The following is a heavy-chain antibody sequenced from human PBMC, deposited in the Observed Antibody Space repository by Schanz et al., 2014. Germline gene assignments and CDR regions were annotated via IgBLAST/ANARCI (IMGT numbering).Heavy chain of an antibody. V-gene: IGHV3-20*04. CDR3: ARGVRIDY. Sequence: EVQLVESGGGLVQPGESLRLSCAASGFSFSNYWMSWVRQAPGKGLEWVSAINWSDGSTGYADSVKGRFTISRDNGKNSLYLQMNSLTAEDTAVYYCARGVRIDYWGQGTLVTVSS. CDR1: GFSFSNYW. CDR2: INWSDGST. J-gene: IGHJ4*02. D-gene: IGHD3-3*01.